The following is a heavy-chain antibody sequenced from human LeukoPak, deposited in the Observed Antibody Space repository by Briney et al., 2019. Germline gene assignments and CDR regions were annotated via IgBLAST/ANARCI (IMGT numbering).Heavy chain of an antibody. CDR1: GYTFTSYA. Sequence: GASVKVSCKASGYTFTSYAMNWVRQAPGQGLEWMGWINTNTGNPTYAQGFTGRFVFSLDTSVSTAYLQISSLKAEDTAVYYCARGRMTTVTTGGSQYYYYMDVWGKGTTVTISS. V-gene: IGHV7-4-1*02. J-gene: IGHJ6*03. D-gene: IGHD4-17*01. CDR2: INTNTGNP. CDR3: ARGRMTTVTTGGSQYYYYMDV.